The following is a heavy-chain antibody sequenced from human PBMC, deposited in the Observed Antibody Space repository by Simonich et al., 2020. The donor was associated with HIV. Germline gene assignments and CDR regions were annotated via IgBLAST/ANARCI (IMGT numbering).Heavy chain of an antibody. Sequence: QVQLQQWGSGLLKPSETLSLTCAVYGGSFSGYHRSCIRQPPGKGLEWIGEINPIGSANYNPSLTSRVTISLHTSKKQFSLKVNSVTAADTAVYYCATSSGGNEYWGQGTLVTVSS. J-gene: IGHJ4*02. CDR3: ATSSGGNEY. D-gene: IGHD3-10*01. CDR2: INPIGSA. V-gene: IGHV4-34*01. CDR1: GGSFSGYH.